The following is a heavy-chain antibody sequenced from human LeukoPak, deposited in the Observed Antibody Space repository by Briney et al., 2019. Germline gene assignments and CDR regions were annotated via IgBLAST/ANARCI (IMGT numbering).Heavy chain of an antibody. J-gene: IGHJ4*02. CDR2: ISGSGGST. CDR1: GFTFSSYA. V-gene: IGHV3-23*01. Sequence: PGGALRLSCAASGFTFSSYAMSWVRQAPGKGLEWVSAISGSGGSTYYTDSVKGLFTISRDNSKNTLYLQMNSLRAEDTAVYYCAKSGLLVPTTISFDYWGQGTLVTVSS. D-gene: IGHD2-2*01. CDR3: AKSGLLVPTTISFDY.